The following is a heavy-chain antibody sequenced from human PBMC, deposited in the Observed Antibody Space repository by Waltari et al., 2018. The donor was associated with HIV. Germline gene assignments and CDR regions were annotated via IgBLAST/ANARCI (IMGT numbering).Heavy chain of an antibody. D-gene: IGHD2-21*01. CDR1: GYTFTSYD. CDR3: ARASLGDSLLSMDV. J-gene: IGHJ6*02. V-gene: IGHV1-8*01. CDR2: MRPNSGNT. Sequence: QVQLVQSGAAVKKPGAPVKVFCKASGYTFTSYDINWVGQATGQGLEGRGRMRPNSGNTGCAQKFQGIVTMTRNTSISTAYMELSSLRSEDTAVYYCARASLGDSLLSMDVWGQGTTVTVSS.